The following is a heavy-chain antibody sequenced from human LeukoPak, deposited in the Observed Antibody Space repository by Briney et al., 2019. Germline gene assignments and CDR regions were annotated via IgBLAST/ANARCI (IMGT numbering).Heavy chain of an antibody. D-gene: IGHD3-16*01. V-gene: IGHV3-48*03. Sequence: PGGSLRLSCAASGFTFSSYEMNWVRQAPGKGLEWVSYISSSGSTIYYAGSVKGRFTISRDNAKNSLYLQMNSLRAEDTAVYYCARDYGVFDYWGQGTLVTVSS. CDR1: GFTFSSYE. CDR2: ISSSGSTI. J-gene: IGHJ4*02. CDR3: ARDYGVFDY.